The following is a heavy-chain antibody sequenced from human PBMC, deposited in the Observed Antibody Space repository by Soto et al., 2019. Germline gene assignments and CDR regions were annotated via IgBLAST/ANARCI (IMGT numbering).Heavy chain of an antibody. CDR2: ITSDERTI. V-gene: IGHV3-48*01. CDR1: GFKIRVYS. J-gene: IGHJ6*02. D-gene: IGHD3-3*01. CDR3: ARRFLEWFKNGLDV. Sequence: PGGSLRLSCSASGFKIRVYSMDWVRQETGKGLEWVSYITSDERTIHYVDSVKGRLTISRDNSKNTVFLQMNSLRVEDTAVYYCARRFLEWFKNGLDVWGQGATVTVSS.